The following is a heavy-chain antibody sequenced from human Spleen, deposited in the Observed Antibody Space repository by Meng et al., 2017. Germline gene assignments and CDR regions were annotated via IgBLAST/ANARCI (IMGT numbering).Heavy chain of an antibody. Sequence: SETLSPTCTASGASISSYYWSWIRQPPGKGLEWIGYVYHSGSANYNPSLKSRVTMSVDTSRNQFSLKVSSVTAAGTAVYYCAGEDYGDSRNHWFDPWGQGTLVTVSS. CDR2: VYHSGSA. D-gene: IGHD4-17*01. CDR1: GASISSYY. CDR3: AGEDYGDSRNHWFDP. J-gene: IGHJ5*02. V-gene: IGHV4-59*01.